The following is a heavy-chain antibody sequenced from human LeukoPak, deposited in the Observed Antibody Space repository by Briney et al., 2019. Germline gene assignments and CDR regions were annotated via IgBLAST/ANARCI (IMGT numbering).Heavy chain of an antibody. CDR1: GFTFGSNW. CDR2: IKADGSEE. Sequence: PGGSLRLSCAASGFTFGSNWMTWVRQAPGRGLEWVANIKADGSEESYADSVKGRFTISTDNAKNLVFLQMNSLRTEDTAVYYCARNTLSAAGDYWGQGTLVSVSS. D-gene: IGHD6-13*01. CDR3: ARNTLSAAGDY. J-gene: IGHJ4*02. V-gene: IGHV3-7*01.